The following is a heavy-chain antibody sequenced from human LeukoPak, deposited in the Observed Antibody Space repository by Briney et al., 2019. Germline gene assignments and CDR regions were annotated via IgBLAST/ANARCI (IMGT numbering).Heavy chain of an antibody. CDR1: GGSISSYY. CDR2: IYYSGST. D-gene: IGHD3-10*01. CDR3: AIPKGSGIYY. V-gene: IGHV4-59*12. J-gene: IGHJ4*02. Sequence: SETLSLTCTVSGGSISSYYWSWIRQPPGKGLEWIGYIYYSGSTNYNPSLKSRVTISVDTSKNQFSLKLSSVTAADTAVYYCAIPKGSGIYYWGQGTLVTVSS.